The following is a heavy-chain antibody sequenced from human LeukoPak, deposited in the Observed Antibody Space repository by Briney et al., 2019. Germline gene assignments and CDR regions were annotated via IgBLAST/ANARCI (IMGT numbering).Heavy chain of an antibody. CDR1: GGSISSRSYY. D-gene: IGHD2-2*01. CDR3: ARLPAPGCSSTSCYAHDAFDI. CDR2: IYYSGST. J-gene: IGHJ3*02. Sequence: PSETLSLTCTVSGGSISSRSYYWGWIRQPPGKGLKWIGNIYYSGSTYYHPSFKSRVTISVDTSKNQFALNLSSVTAADTAVYYCARLPAPGCSSTSCYAHDAFDIWGQGTMVTVSS. V-gene: IGHV4-39*01.